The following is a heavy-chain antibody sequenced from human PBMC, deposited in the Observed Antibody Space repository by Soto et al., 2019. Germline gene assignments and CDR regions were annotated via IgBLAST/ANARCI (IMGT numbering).Heavy chain of an antibody. CDR2: INAGNGNT. D-gene: IGHD2-15*01. CDR1: GYTFTSYA. V-gene: IGHV1-3*01. Sequence: ASVKVSCKASGYTFTSYAMHWVRQAPGQRLEWMGWINAGNGNTKYSQKFQGRVTITRDTSASTAYMELSSLRSEDTAVYYCTRDDKGGGIYYYYYGMDVWGQGTTVTVSS. CDR3: TRDDKGGGIYYYYYGMDV. J-gene: IGHJ6*02.